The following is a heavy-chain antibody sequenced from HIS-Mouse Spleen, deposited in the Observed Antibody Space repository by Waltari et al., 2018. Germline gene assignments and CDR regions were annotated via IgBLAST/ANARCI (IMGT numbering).Heavy chain of an antibody. CDR2: IYHSGST. CDR3: ARDNGIAARIGWFDP. J-gene: IGHJ5*02. D-gene: IGHD6-6*01. V-gene: IGHV4-38-2*02. CDR1: GYSISSGYY. Sequence: QVQLQESGPGLVKPSETLSLTCTVSGYSISSGYYWGWFRQPPGKGLEWIGGIYHSGSTYYNPSLKSRVTISVDTSKNQFSLKLSSVTAADTAVYYCARDNGIAARIGWFDPWGQGTLVTVSS.